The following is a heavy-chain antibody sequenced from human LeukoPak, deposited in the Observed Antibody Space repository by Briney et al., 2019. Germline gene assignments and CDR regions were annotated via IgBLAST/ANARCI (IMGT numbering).Heavy chain of an antibody. V-gene: IGHV3-23*01. CDR2: ISGSGGST. CDR1: GFTFSSYA. Sequence: PGGSQRLSCAASGFTFSSYAMSWVRQAPGKGLEWVSAISGSGGSTYYADSVKGRFTISRDNSKNTLYLQMNSLRAEDTAVYYCANELDYGDNSYYYYGMDVWGQGTTVTVSS. CDR3: ANELDYGDNSYYYYGMDV. D-gene: IGHD4-17*01. J-gene: IGHJ6*02.